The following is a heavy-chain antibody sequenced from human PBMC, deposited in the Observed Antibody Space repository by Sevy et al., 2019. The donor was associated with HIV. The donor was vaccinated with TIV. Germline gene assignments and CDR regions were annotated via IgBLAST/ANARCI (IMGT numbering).Heavy chain of an antibody. V-gene: IGHV3-30*18. CDR3: ANSRGRYEGSSWLYYYYLMDV. CDR1: GFSFSRYG. J-gene: IGHJ6*02. Sequence: GGSLRLSCAAAGFSFSRYGMHWARQAPGKGLEWVAVISNDGSDKEYADSVKGRFIVSRDNSKDKVYLQMNSLRPDDTAVYYCANSRGRYEGSSWLYYYYLMDVWGQGTTVTVSS. CDR2: ISNDGSDK. D-gene: IGHD6-13*01.